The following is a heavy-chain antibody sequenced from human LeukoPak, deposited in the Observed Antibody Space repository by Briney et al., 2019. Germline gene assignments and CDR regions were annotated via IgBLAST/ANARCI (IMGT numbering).Heavy chain of an antibody. D-gene: IGHD2-2*02. J-gene: IGHJ4*02. CDR3: ARWGFCSSTSCYRGVGDY. Sequence: GASVKVSCKASGYTFTGYYMHWVRQAPGQGLEWMGWINPNSGGTNYAQKFQGRVTMTRDTSISTAYMELSRLRSDDTAVYYCARWGFCSSTSCYRGVGDYWGQGTLVTVSS. CDR2: INPNSGGT. V-gene: IGHV1-2*02. CDR1: GYTFTGYY.